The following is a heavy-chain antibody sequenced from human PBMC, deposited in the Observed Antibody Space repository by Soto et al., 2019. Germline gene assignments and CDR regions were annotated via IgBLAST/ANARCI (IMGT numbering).Heavy chain of an antibody. Sequence: QVQLVQSGAEVKKPGSSVKVSCKSSGCTFSSYAISWVRQAPGQGLEWMGGIIPIFGTANYAPKFQGRVTITADESASTAYMELSSLRSEDPAVYYCASFRDGYNSCWNWGQGTLVTVAS. CDR2: IIPIFGTA. J-gene: IGHJ4*02. CDR3: ASFRDGYNSCWN. D-gene: IGHD5-12*01. CDR1: GCTFSSYA. V-gene: IGHV1-69*01.